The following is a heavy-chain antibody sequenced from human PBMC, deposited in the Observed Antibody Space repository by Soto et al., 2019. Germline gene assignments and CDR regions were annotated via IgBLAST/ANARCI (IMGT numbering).Heavy chain of an antibody. CDR3: AKSPALVVAPTYFDY. Sequence: PGGSLRLSCAASGFTFSSYAMSWVRQAPGKGLEWVSAISGSGGSTYYADSVKGRFTISRDNSKNTLYLQMNSLRAEDTAVYYCAKSPALVVAPTYFDYWGQGTLVTVSS. J-gene: IGHJ4*02. CDR1: GFTFSSYA. CDR2: ISGSGGST. V-gene: IGHV3-23*01. D-gene: IGHD3-22*01.